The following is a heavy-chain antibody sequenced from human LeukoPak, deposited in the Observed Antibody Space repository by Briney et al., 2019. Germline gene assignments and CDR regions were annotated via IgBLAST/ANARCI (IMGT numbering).Heavy chain of an antibody. CDR2: IYYSGST. J-gene: IGHJ6*03. CDR1: GGSISSYH. D-gene: IGHD3-10*01. Sequence: SSETLSLTRTVSGGSISSYHWIWIRQPPGKGLEWIGYIYYSGSTNYNPSLKSRVTISVDTSKNQFSLKLSSVTAADTAVYYCARGKHFLWFGEISPHYYYYMDVWGKGTTVTISS. V-gene: IGHV4-59*01. CDR3: ARGKHFLWFGEISPHYYYYMDV.